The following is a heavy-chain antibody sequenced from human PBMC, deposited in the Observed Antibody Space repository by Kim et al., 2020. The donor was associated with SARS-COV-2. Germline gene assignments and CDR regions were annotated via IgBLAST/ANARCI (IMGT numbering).Heavy chain of an antibody. CDR2: IHYSGRT. CDR1: GASINSGGYF. V-gene: IGHV4-31*03. Sequence: SETLSLTCTVSGASINSGGYFWSWIRQVPGKGLEWIGYIHYSGRTHYKPSLKSRVIISLDTSKNQFFLKVTSVTAADTALYHCSRGYCRGGICPNWFDP. CDR3: SRGYCRGGICPNWFDP. D-gene: IGHD2-15*01. J-gene: IGHJ5*02.